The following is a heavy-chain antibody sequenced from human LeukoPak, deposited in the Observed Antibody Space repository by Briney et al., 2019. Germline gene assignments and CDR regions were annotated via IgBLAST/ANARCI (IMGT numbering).Heavy chain of an antibody. Sequence: PGGSLRLYCAASGFTFSSYGMHWVRQATGKGLERVAVIWYDGSNKYYADSVKGRFTISRDNSKNTLYLQMNSLRAEDTAVYYCARDLLLWFGELSGAFDIWGQGTMVTVSS. CDR1: GFTFSSYG. D-gene: IGHD3-10*01. J-gene: IGHJ3*02. CDR3: ARDLLLWFGELSGAFDI. V-gene: IGHV3-33*01. CDR2: IWYDGSNK.